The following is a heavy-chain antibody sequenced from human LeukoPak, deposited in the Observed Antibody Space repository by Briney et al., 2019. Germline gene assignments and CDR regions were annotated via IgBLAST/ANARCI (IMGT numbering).Heavy chain of an antibody. J-gene: IGHJ4*02. CDR1: GGSISNFY. D-gene: IGHD6-19*01. CDR3: VRDGTGDSSGWHL. Sequence: SETLSLTCTVSGGSISNFYWGWIRQPAGKGLEWIGRIHIRGSTDYSPSLKSRVSMSVDTSKNQFFLRLRSVTAAGTAVYYCVRDGTGDSSGWHLWGQGTLVTVSS. CDR2: IHIRGST. V-gene: IGHV4-4*07.